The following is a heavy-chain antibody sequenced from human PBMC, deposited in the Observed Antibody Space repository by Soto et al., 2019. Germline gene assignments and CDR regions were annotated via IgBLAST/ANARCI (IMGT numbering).Heavy chain of an antibody. Sequence: GGSLRLSCAASGFTFSSYAMSWVRQAPGKGLEWVSAIIGVGSRTNYADSVKGRFTISRDNAENTLYLQMNSLTAEDTAVYYCARAAVGYYYMDVWGKGTTVTVSS. V-gene: IGHV3-23*01. CDR3: ARAAVGYYYMDV. J-gene: IGHJ6*03. CDR2: IIGVGSRT. CDR1: GFTFSSYA.